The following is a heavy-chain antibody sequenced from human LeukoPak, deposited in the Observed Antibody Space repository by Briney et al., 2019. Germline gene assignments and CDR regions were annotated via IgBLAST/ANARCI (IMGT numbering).Heavy chain of an antibody. V-gene: IGHV3-21*01. CDR2: ISSSSSYI. CDR3: ARDRSGYYGSGSYYNAAFDI. CDR1: GFTFSSYS. J-gene: IGHJ3*02. D-gene: IGHD3-10*01. Sequence: PGGSLRLSCAASGFTFSSYSMNWVRQAPGKGLEWVSSISSSSSYIYYADSVKGRFTISRDNAKNSLYLQMNSLRAEDTAVYYCARDRSGYYGSGSYYNAAFDIWGQGTMVTASS.